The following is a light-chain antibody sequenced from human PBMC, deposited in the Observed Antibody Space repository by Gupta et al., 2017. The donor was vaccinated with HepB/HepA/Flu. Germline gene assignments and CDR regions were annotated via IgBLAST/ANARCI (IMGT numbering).Light chain of an antibody. Sequence: SSELTQDPAVSVALGQTVRITCQGDSLRSYYASWYQRKPRQAPILVIFGKNNRPSGIPDRFSGSSSGNTASWTITGAQAEDEAYYDWNSRDSRGNHWVFGGGTNMTVL. CDR1: SLRSYY. CDR2: GKN. CDR3: NSRDSRGNHWV. J-gene: IGLJ2*01. V-gene: IGLV3-19*01.